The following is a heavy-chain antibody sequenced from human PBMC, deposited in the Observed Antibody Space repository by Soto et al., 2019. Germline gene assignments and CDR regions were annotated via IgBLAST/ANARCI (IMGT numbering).Heavy chain of an antibody. CDR1: GSSISSSGYY. J-gene: IGHJ4*02. CDR2: LYYNVGT. Sequence: SETLSVTCTVSGSSISSSGYYWGWIRQPPGRGLEWIGSLYYNVGTYYNPSLKSRVTISADTSANQFFLLVNSVTAADTAIYYCARLPSRRWVDYWGQGALVTVSS. D-gene: IGHD3-16*01. CDR3: ARLPSRRWVDY. V-gene: IGHV4-39*01.